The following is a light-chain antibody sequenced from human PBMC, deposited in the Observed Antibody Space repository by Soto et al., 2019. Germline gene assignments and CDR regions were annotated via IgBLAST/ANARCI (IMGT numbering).Light chain of an antibody. V-gene: IGKV1-17*03. CDR3: LQHNSYLNT. CDR1: QGISNY. Sequence: IQMTQSPSAMSASVGDRVTITCRAGQGISNYLAWFQQKPGKVPKRLSYAASSLQSGGPSRFRFSGSGTEFAFTISSLQPEDFASYYCLQHNSYLNTFGQGTRLEIK. J-gene: IGKJ5*01. CDR2: AAS.